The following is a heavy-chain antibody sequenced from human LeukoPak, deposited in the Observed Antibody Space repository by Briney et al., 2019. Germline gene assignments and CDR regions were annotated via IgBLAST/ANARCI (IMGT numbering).Heavy chain of an antibody. CDR3: ARDLGVVVIPTGEYFFDY. D-gene: IGHD3-22*01. CDR1: GYSFINFA. V-gene: IGHV1-3*01. CDR2: INVGNGKA. J-gene: IGHJ4*02. Sequence: ASVKVSCKASGYSFINFAIHWVRQAPGHSLEWMGWINVGNGKAKYSQKFQGRVTFTRDTSASTAYMYLTSLRSEDAAVCYCARDLGVVVIPTGEYFFDYWGQGTPVTVSS.